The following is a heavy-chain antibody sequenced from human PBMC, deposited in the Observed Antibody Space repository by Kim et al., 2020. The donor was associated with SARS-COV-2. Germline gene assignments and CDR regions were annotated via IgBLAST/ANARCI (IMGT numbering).Heavy chain of an antibody. D-gene: IGHD2-15*01. CDR1: GYTFTSYG. J-gene: IGHJ4*02. CDR2: ISAYNGNT. V-gene: IGHV1-18*01. CDR3: AREDIVVVVAATPLDY. Sequence: ASVKVSCKASGYTFTSYGISWVRQAPGQGLEWMGWISAYNGNTNYAQKLQGRVTMTTDTSTSTAYMELRSLRSDDTAVYYCAREDIVVVVAATPLDYWGQGTLVTVSS.